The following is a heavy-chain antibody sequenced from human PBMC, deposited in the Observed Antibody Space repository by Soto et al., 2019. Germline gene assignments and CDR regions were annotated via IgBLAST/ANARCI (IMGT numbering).Heavy chain of an antibody. CDR1: GGSISIGDYY. CDR3: ARIVATISSNWFDH. Sequence: PSETLSLTCTVSGGSISIGDYYLSWIRQPPGKGLEWIGYIYYSGSTYYNPSLKSRVTISVDTSKNQFSLKLSSVTAADTAVYYCARIVATISSNWFDHWGQEKVVAFSS. CDR2: IYYSGST. J-gene: IGHJ5*02. V-gene: IGHV4-30-4*01. D-gene: IGHD5-12*01.